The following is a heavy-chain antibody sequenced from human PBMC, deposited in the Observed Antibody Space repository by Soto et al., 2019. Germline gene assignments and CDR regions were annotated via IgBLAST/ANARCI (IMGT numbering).Heavy chain of an antibody. CDR3: ARGGASSSWY. CDR1: GGSISSGGYY. CDR2: IYYSGST. J-gene: IGHJ4*02. D-gene: IGHD6-13*01. V-gene: IGHV4-31*03. Sequence: SETLSLTCTVSGGSISSGGYYWSWVRQHPGKGLEWIGYIYYSGSTYYNPSLKSRVTISVDTSKNQFSLKLSSVTAADTAVYYCARGGASSSWYWGQGTLVTVSS.